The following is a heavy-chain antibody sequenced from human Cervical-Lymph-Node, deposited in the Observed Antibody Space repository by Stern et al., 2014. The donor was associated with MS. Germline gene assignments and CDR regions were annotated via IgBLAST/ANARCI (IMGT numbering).Heavy chain of an antibody. D-gene: IGHD2-15*01. V-gene: IGHV3-30-3*01. CDR2: VSNEGSKQ. CDR1: GFIFSNYA. J-gene: IGHJ4*02. Sequence: VQLVESGGGVVQPGRSLRLSCAASGFIFSNYAMHWVRQAPGKGLDWVAFVSNEGSKQFYADSVKGRFTISRDNANNTLYLQMNSLRPEDTAVYYSGRDTCRGGGCYFRYWGQGILITVSS. CDR3: GRDTCRGGGCYFRY.